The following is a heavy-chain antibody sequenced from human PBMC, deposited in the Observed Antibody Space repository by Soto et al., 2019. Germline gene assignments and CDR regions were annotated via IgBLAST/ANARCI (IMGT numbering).Heavy chain of an antibody. V-gene: IGHV3-48*03. D-gene: IGHD5-12*01. Sequence: GGSLRLSCAASGFTLSSYEMNWVRQAPGKGLEWVSYISSSGITTYYADSLKGRFTISRDNAKNSLYLQMNSLRAEDTAVYYCAREGPPGYSCYGKFDYWGKGTLVTVSA. CDR2: ISSSGITT. J-gene: IGHJ4*02. CDR1: GFTLSSYE. CDR3: AREGPPGYSCYGKFDY.